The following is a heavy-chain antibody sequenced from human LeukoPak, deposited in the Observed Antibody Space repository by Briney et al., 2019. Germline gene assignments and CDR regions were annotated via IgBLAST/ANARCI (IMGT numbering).Heavy chain of an antibody. CDR2: IIPIFGTA. CDR1: GGTFSSYA. Sequence: ASAKVSCKASGGTFSSYAISWVRQAPGQGLEWMGGIIPIFGTANYAQKFQGRVTITADESTSTAYMELSSLRSEDTAVYYCARGGAYGDFTGVYWGQGTLVTVSS. CDR3: ARGGAYGDFTGVY. D-gene: IGHD4-17*01. V-gene: IGHV1-69*01. J-gene: IGHJ4*02.